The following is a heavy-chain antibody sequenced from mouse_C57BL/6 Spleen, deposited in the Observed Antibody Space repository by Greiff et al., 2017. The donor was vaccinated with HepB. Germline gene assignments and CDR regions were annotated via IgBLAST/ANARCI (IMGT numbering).Heavy chain of an antibody. D-gene: IGHD5-5*01. CDR2: IDPSDSYT. J-gene: IGHJ2*01. CDR1: GYTFTSYW. CDR3: ARKDYHYFDY. Sequence: QVQLKQSGAELVKPGASVKLSCKASGYTFTSYWMQWVKQRPGQGLEWIGEIDPSDSYTNYNQKFKGKATLTVDTSSSTAYMQLSSLTSEDSAVYYCARKDYHYFDYWGQGTTLTVSS. V-gene: IGHV1-50*01.